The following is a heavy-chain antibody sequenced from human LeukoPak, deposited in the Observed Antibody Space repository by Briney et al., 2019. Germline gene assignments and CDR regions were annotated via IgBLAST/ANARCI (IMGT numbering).Heavy chain of an antibody. Sequence: SETLSLTCTVSGGSTSSYYWSWIRQPPGKGLEWIGYIYYSGSTNYNPSLKRRVTISVDTSKNQFSLKLSSVTAADTAVYYCARSNYDILTGYYYFDYWGQGTLVTVSS. CDR3: ARSNYDILTGYYYFDY. CDR2: IYYSGST. D-gene: IGHD3-9*01. CDR1: GGSTSSYY. J-gene: IGHJ4*02. V-gene: IGHV4-59*01.